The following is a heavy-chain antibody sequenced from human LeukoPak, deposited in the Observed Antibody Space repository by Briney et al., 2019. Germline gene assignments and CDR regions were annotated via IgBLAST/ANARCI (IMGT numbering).Heavy chain of an antibody. CDR3: ARAYGSGSYYENGGFDY. D-gene: IGHD3-10*01. J-gene: IGHJ4*02. CDR1: GYTFTGYY. V-gene: IGHV1-2*02. Sequence: ASVTVSFKASGYTFTGYYMHWVRQAPGQGLEWMGWINPNSGGTNYAQKFQGRVTMTRDTSISTAYMELSRLRSDDTAVYYCARAYGSGSYYENGGFDYWGQGTLVTVSS. CDR2: INPNSGGT.